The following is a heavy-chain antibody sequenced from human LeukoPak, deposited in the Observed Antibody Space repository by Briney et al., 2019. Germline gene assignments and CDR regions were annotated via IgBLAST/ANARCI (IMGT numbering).Heavy chain of an antibody. D-gene: IGHD4-23*01. Sequence: ASVKVSCKASGYTFTGYYMHWVRQAPGQGLEWMGWINPNSGGTNYAQKFQGRVTMTRDTSISTAYMELSRLRSDDTAVYYCARVLVRTAAFDIWGQGTMVTVSS. CDR1: GYTFTGYY. V-gene: IGHV1-2*02. CDR2: INPNSGGT. CDR3: ARVLVRTAAFDI. J-gene: IGHJ3*02.